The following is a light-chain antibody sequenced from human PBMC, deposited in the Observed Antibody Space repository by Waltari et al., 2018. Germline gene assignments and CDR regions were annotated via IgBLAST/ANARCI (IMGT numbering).Light chain of an antibody. J-gene: IGKJ4*01. CDR1: QTVRTTY. Sequence: EIVFPQFPGTLSWSPGDRATLSCRASQTVRTTYLAWYQQKPGQAPTLVIYGASSRAAGIPDRFSGSGSGTDFSLTISSLEPEDFAVYYCQQYDISPLTFGGGTKVEIK. CDR2: GAS. CDR3: QQYDISPLT. V-gene: IGKV3-20*01.